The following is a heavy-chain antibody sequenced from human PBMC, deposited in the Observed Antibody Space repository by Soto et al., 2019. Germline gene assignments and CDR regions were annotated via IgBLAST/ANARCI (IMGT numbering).Heavy chain of an antibody. V-gene: IGHV1-3*01. J-gene: IGHJ5*02. CDR1: GYTFTSYA. D-gene: IGHD3-10*01. Sequence: ASVKVSCKASGYTFTSYAMHWVRQAPGQRLEWMGWINAGNGNTKYSQKFQGRVTITRDTSASTAYMELSSLRSEDTAVYYCARDLSLWPSPLNWFDPWGQGTLVTVS. CDR2: INAGNGNT. CDR3: ARDLSLWPSPLNWFDP.